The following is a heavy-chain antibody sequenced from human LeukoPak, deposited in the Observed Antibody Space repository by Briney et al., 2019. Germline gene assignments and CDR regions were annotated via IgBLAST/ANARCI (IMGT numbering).Heavy chain of an antibody. V-gene: IGHV3-23*01. D-gene: IGHD1-26*01. CDR1: GFTFSSYA. CDR3: AKDPNNRKTVGAIDY. CDR2: ISGSGGST. Sequence: GGSLRLSCAASGFTFSSYAMSWVRQAPGKGLEWVSVISGSGGSTYYADSVKGRFTISRDNSKNTLYLQMSSLRAEDTAVYYCAKDPNNRKTVGAIDYWGQGTLVTVSS. J-gene: IGHJ4*02.